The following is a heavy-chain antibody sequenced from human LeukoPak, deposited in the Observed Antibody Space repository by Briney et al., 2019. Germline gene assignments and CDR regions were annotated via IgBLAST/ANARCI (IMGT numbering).Heavy chain of an antibody. CDR3: ARDRFSGSYPLDY. D-gene: IGHD1-26*01. V-gene: IGHV3-11*01. CDR1: GFIFSDYY. CDR2: ISSSGSII. Sequence: PGGSLRLSCTTSGFIFSDYYMSWIRQAPGKGLEWVSYISSSGSIIYYADSVKGRFTIPRDNAKNSLYLQMNSLRAEDTAVYYCARDRFSGSYPLDYWGQGTLVTVSS. J-gene: IGHJ4*02.